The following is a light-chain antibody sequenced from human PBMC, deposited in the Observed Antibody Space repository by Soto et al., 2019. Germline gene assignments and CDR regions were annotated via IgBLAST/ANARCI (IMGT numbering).Light chain of an antibody. V-gene: IGKV3-20*01. CDR2: GTS. Sequence: EIVLTQSPGTLSLSPGERATLSCRASQSVSSNYLAWYQQKPGQAPRLLIYGTSNRATGIPDRFSGSGSGTDFTLTISRLEPEDFAVYYCQQYGSSLTSTFGQGTEVDIK. CDR3: QQYGSSLTST. J-gene: IGKJ1*01. CDR1: QSVSSNY.